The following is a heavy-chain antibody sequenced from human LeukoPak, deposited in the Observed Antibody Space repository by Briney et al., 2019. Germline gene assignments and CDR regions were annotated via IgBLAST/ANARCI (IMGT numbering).Heavy chain of an antibody. V-gene: IGHV4-34*01. CDR1: GGSFSGYY. CDR2: INHSGST. CDR3: ARAGVQDIVVVPAARYYFDY. D-gene: IGHD2-2*01. Sequence: PSETLSLTCAVYGGSFSGYYWSWIRQPPGKGLEWIGEINHSGSTNYNPSLKSRVTISVDTSKNQFSLKLSSVTAADTAVYYCARAGVQDIVVVPAARYYFDYWGQGTLVTVSS. J-gene: IGHJ4*02.